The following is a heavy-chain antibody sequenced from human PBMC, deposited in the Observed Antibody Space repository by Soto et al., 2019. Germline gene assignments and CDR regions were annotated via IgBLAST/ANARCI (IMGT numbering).Heavy chain of an antibody. CDR3: ARFRRNYFDH. Sequence: QVQLQESGPGLVKPSETLSLTCTVSGDSMSGFYWSWIRQPPGKGLERIGYINYVGRTSYYSPSLQSRVTISLDSSNTQFSLTLSTVTAADAAVYFCARFRRNYFDHWGEGTLVTVCS. D-gene: IGHD3-10*01. CDR2: INYVGRTS. J-gene: IGHJ4*02. CDR1: GDSMSGFY. V-gene: IGHV4-59*01.